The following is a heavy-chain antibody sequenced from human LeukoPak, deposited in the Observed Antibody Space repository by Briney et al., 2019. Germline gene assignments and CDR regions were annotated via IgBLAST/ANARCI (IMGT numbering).Heavy chain of an antibody. V-gene: IGHV3-23*01. J-gene: IGHJ4*02. CDR2: ISGSGGST. CDR1: GFTFSSYA. CDR3: AKCITMVRGEIDY. D-gene: IGHD3-10*01. Sequence: GVSLRLSCAASGFTFSSYAMSWVRQAPGKGLEWVSAISGSGGSTYYADSVKGRFTISRDNSKNTLYLQMNSLRAEDTAVYYCAKCITMVRGEIDYWGQGTLVTVSS.